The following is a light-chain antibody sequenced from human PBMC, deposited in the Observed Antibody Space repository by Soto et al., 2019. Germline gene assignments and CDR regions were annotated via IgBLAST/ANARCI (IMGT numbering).Light chain of an antibody. J-gene: IGLJ3*02. CDR2: DVS. CDR3: CSYAGSYPGV. CDR1: SSDVGGYNY. Sequence: QSVLTQPRSVSGSPGQSVTISCTGTSSDVGGYNYVSWYQQHPGKAPKLMIYDVSKRPSGVPDRFSGSKSGNTASLTISGLQAEDEADYYCCSYAGSYPGVFGGGTTLTVL. V-gene: IGLV2-11*01.